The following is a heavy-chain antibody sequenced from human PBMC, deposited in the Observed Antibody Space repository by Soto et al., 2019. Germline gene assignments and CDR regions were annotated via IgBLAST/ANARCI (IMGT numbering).Heavy chain of an antibody. CDR3: ARAPDVDTAMVYPSENWFDP. V-gene: IGHV3-30-3*01. Sequence: GGSLRLSCAASGFTFSSYAMHWVRQAPGKGLEWVAVISYDGSNKYYADSVKGRFTISRNNSKNRLYLQMNSLGAEDTAVYYCARAPDVDTAMVYPSENWFDPWGQGTLVTVSS. CDR2: ISYDGSNK. D-gene: IGHD5-18*01. CDR1: GFTFSSYA. J-gene: IGHJ5*02.